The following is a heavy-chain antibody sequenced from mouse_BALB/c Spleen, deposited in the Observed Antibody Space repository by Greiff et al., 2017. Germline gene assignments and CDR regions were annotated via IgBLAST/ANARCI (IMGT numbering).Heavy chain of an antibody. Sequence: EVKLVESGGGLVQPGGSLKLSCAASGFTFSSYGMSWVRQTPDKRLELVATINSNGGSTYYPDSVKGRFTISRDNAKNTLYLQMSSLKSEDTAMYYCARDAVVEGVYYAMDYWGQGTSVTVSS. J-gene: IGHJ4*01. CDR1: GFTFSSYG. D-gene: IGHD1-1*01. CDR2: INSNGGST. V-gene: IGHV5-6-3*01. CDR3: ARDAVVEGVYYAMDY.